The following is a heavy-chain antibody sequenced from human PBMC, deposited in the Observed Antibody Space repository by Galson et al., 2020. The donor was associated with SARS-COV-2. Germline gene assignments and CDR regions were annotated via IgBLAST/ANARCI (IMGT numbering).Heavy chain of an antibody. CDR2: INSAGSST. Sequence: GGSLRLSCAASGFTFSSYWMHWVRQAPGKGLVWVSRINSAGSSTSYADSVKGRFTISRDNAKNTLYLQMNSLRAEDTAVYYCARVQGIVVVVAAHDAFDIWGQGTMVTVSS. J-gene: IGHJ3*02. V-gene: IGHV3-74*01. CDR3: ARVQGIVVVVAAHDAFDI. D-gene: IGHD2-15*01. CDR1: GFTFSSYW.